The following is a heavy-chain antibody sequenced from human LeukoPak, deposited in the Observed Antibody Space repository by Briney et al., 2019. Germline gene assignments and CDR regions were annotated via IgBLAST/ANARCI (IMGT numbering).Heavy chain of an antibody. V-gene: IGHV1-2*02. CDR1: GYTFTGYF. Sequence: GASVKVSCKASGYTFTGYFMHWVRQAPGQGLEWIGWINPNIGATKYARKFQGRVTMTRDTSISAACMEVSRLRSDDTAVYYCARGQLTDDLDYWGQGTLVTVSS. J-gene: IGHJ4*02. D-gene: IGHD1-14*01. CDR2: INPNIGAT. CDR3: ARGQLTDDLDY.